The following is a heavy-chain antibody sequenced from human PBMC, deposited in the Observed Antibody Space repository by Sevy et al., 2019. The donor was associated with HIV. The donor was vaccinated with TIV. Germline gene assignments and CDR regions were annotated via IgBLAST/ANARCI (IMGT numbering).Heavy chain of an antibody. CDR1: GFTFSTYW. V-gene: IGHV3-7*01. CDR3: ARVGIFEGSESHFRFIDY. CDR2: INQDGSKK. D-gene: IGHD3-10*01. Sequence: EGSLRLSCAASGFTFSTYWMTWVRQAPGKGLEWVANINQDGSKKNYVDSMKGRFTISRDNAKNSLYVQMNSLRAEDTAVYYCARVGIFEGSESHFRFIDYWGQGILVTVSS. J-gene: IGHJ4*02.